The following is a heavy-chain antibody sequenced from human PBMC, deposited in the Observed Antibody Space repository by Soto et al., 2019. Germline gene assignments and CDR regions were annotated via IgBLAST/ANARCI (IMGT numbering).Heavy chain of an antibody. CDR3: ARDFNEDAVAAAAAFPGDY. CDR1: GYTFSSYG. V-gene: IGHV1-18*01. J-gene: IGHJ4*02. Sequence: QVQLVQSGAEVKKPGASVKVSCKASGYTFSSYGINWVRQAPGEGLEWMGWISSYNGDTNYAQRLHDRVTMTTDPSTSTAYMELRSLRSDDTAVYYCARDFNEDAVAAAAAFPGDYWGQGTLVTVSS. CDR2: ISSYNGDT. D-gene: IGHD2-15*01.